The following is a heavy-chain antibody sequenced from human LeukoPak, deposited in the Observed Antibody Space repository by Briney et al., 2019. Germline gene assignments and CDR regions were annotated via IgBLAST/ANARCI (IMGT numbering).Heavy chain of an antibody. CDR1: GFTFSSYG. V-gene: IGHV3-30*02. Sequence: GGSLRLSCAASGFTFSSYGMHWVRQAPGKGLEWVAFIRYDGSNKYYADSVKGRFTISRDNSKNTLYLQMNSLRAEDTAVYYCARDWAMGSSSMNMDYWGQGTLVTVSS. CDR3: ARDWAMGSSSMNMDY. CDR2: IRYDGSNK. J-gene: IGHJ4*02. D-gene: IGHD6-13*01.